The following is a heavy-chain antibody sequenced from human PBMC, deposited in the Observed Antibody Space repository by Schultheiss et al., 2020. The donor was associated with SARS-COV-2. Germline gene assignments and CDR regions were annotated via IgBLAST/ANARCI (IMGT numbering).Heavy chain of an antibody. J-gene: IGHJ3*02. Sequence: GGSLRLSCAASGFTFSSYGMHWVRQAPGKGLEWVAVIWYDGSNKYYADSVKGRFTISRDNSKNTLYLQMNSLKTEDTAVYYCTTEGAGTTDHAFDIWGQGTMVTVSS. D-gene: IGHD1-7*01. V-gene: IGHV3-33*08. CDR2: IWYDGSNK. CDR3: TTEGAGTTDHAFDI. CDR1: GFTFSSYG.